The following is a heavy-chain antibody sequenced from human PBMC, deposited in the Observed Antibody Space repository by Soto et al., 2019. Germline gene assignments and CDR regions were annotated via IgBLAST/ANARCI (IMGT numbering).Heavy chain of an antibody. D-gene: IGHD3-22*01. J-gene: IGHJ4*02. Sequence: SVKVSCKASGYTFTSYAMHWVRQAPGQRLEWMGWINAGNGNTKYSQKFQGRVTITRDTSASTAYMELSGLRSEDTAVYYCARAHPYDSSGYQPPFDYWGQGTLVTVSS. V-gene: IGHV1-3*01. CDR1: GYTFTSYA. CDR2: INAGNGNT. CDR3: ARAHPYDSSGYQPPFDY.